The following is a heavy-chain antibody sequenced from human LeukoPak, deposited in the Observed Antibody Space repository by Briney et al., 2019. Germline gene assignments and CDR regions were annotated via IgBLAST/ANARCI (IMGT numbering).Heavy chain of an antibody. V-gene: IGHV3-21*01. CDR1: GFTFSRYA. D-gene: IGHD6-19*01. Sequence: PGGSLRLSCVASGFTFSRYAMHWVRQAPGKGLEWVSSISSSSSYIYYADSVKGRFTISRDNAKNSLYLQMNSLRAEDTAVYYCARTIAVAAPDYWGQGTLVTVSS. CDR3: ARTIAVAAPDY. J-gene: IGHJ4*02. CDR2: ISSSSSYI.